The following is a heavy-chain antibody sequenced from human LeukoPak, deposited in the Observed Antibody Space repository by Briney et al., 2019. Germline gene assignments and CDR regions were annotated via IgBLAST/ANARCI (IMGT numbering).Heavy chain of an antibody. Sequence: AASVKVSCKVSGYTFTSYGISWVRQAPGQGLEWMGWISAYNGNTNYAQKLQGRVTMTTDTSTSTAYMELRSLRSDDTAVYYCARNRGFWREYYYYGMDVWGQGTTVTVSS. J-gene: IGHJ6*02. D-gene: IGHD3-3*01. V-gene: IGHV1-18*04. CDR1: GYTFTSYG. CDR3: ARNRGFWREYYYYGMDV. CDR2: ISAYNGNT.